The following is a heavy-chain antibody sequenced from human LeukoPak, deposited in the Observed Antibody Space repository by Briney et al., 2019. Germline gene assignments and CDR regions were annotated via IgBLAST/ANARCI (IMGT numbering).Heavy chain of an antibody. CDR3: STDPRLLIY. V-gene: IGHV3-7*03. D-gene: IGHD2-8*01. CDR2: MRQDGGEI. CDR1: GFTFSHYW. J-gene: IGHJ4*01. Sequence: PGGSLRLSCAPSGFTFSHYWMSWVRQAPGKGLEWVANMRQDGGEIYYVDSVKGRFTISRDNAKNSLYLQMNSLRPDDTALYYCSTDPRLLIYWGHGTLVTVSS.